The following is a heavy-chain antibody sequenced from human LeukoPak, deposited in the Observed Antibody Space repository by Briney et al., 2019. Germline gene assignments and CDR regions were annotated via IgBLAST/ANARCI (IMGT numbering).Heavy chain of an antibody. Sequence: ASVKVSCKASGYTFTSYYMHWVRQAPGQGLEWMGTINPSGGSTSYAQKFQGRVTMTRDTSTSTVYMELSSLRSEDTAVYYCARDGLFVVATIDRDYYGMDVWGQGTTVTVSS. CDR3: ARDGLFVVATIDRDYYGMDV. J-gene: IGHJ6*02. CDR1: GYTFTSYY. CDR2: INPSGGST. V-gene: IGHV1-46*01. D-gene: IGHD5-12*01.